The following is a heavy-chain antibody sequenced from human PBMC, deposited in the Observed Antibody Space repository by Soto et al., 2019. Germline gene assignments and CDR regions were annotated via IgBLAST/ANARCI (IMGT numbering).Heavy chain of an antibody. D-gene: IGHD2-15*01. J-gene: IGHJ6*04. CDR2: IYGGDSDT. CDR1: GFTFSNHW. V-gene: IGHV5-51*01. CDR3: AGCFVNCSAARCIDV. Sequence: GESLKISCKGSGFTFSNHWIAWVRQMPGRGLEWMGIIYGGDSDTRYSPSFQGQVTISADKSINTVYLQWRSLKASDTAMYFCAGCFVNCSAARCIDVWCGRTTVPVSS.